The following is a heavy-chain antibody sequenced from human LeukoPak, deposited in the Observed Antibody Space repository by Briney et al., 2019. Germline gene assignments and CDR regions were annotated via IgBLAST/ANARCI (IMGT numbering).Heavy chain of an antibody. CDR1: GYSISSGYY. V-gene: IGHV4-38-2*02. D-gene: IGHD6-13*01. CDR2: IYHSGTI. J-gene: IGHJ4*02. CDR3: ARGLGRQQLVSPFDY. Sequence: SETLSLTCTVSGYSISSGYYWGWIRQPPGKGLEWLASIYHSGTIYYNPSLKSRVTISVDTSKNQFSLKLTSVTAVDTAVYYCARGLGRQQLVSPFDYWGQGTLVTVSS.